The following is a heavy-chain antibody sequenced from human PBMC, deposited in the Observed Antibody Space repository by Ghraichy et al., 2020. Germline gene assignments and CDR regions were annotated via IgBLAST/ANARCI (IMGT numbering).Heavy chain of an antibody. Sequence: GGSLRLSCAASGFTFSSYSMTWVRQAPGKGLEWVSSISSSSTYIYYADSVKGRFTISRDNAKNSLYLQMNSLRAEDTAVYYCARDGYGSSGYYYVDYWGQGTLVTVSS. CDR1: GFTFSSYS. CDR2: ISSSSTYI. J-gene: IGHJ4*02. CDR3: ARDGYGSSGYYYVDY. V-gene: IGHV3-21*01. D-gene: IGHD3-22*01.